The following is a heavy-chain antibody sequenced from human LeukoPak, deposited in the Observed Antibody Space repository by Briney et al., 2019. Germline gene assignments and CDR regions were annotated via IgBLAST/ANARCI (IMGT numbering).Heavy chain of an antibody. Sequence: PGGSLRLSCAASGFTFSSYSMNWVRQAPGTGLEWVSSISSSSSYIYYADSVKGRFTISRDNAKNSLYLQMNSLRAEDTAVYYCARDMYGDYVYFDYWGQGTLVTVSS. D-gene: IGHD4-17*01. CDR3: ARDMYGDYVYFDY. V-gene: IGHV3-21*01. CDR2: ISSSSSYI. CDR1: GFTFSSYS. J-gene: IGHJ4*02.